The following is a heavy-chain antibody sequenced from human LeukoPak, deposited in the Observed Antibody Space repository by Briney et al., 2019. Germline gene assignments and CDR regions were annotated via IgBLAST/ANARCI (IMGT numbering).Heavy chain of an antibody. J-gene: IGHJ4*02. CDR3: ARTYYYGSGTYGQVDY. V-gene: IGHV5-51*01. Sequence: GESLKISCKGSGYSFTTYWIGWVRQMPGKGLGWMGIIYPGDSDTRYSPSFQGQVTISADKSISTAYLQWSSLKASDTAMYYCARTYYYGSGTYGQVDYWGQGTLVTVSS. D-gene: IGHD3-10*01. CDR1: GYSFTTYW. CDR2: IYPGDSDT.